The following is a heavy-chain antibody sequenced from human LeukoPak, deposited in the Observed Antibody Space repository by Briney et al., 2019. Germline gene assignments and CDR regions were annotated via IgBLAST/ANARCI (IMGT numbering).Heavy chain of an antibody. V-gene: IGHV3-21*01. J-gene: IGHJ4*02. CDR3: ARGVRIAVAGNIDY. Sequence: TFSSSSSSYINYADSVKGRFTISRDNAKNSLYLQMNSLRAEDTAVYYCARGVRIAVAGNIDYWGQGTLVTVSS. CDR2: SSSSSSYI. D-gene: IGHD6-19*01.